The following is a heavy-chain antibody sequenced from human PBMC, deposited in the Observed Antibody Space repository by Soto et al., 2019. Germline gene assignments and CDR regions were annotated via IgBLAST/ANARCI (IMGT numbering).Heavy chain of an antibody. D-gene: IGHD3-3*01. Sequence: QVQLVESGGGVVQPGRSLRLSCAASAFTFSSYAMHWVRQAPGKGLEWVAVISFDGSNKYYADSVKGRFTISRDNSKNTLYLQMSSVRAGATGVYSCARAHLGDYDFWGAHYCYGMDVWGQGTTVTVSS. CDR3: ARAHLGDYDFWGAHYCYGMDV. V-gene: IGHV3-30*14. CDR1: AFTFSSYA. J-gene: IGHJ6*02. CDR2: ISFDGSNK.